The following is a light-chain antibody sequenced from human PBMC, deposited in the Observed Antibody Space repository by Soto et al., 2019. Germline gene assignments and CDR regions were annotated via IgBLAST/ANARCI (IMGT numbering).Light chain of an antibody. CDR2: EVS. CDR1: SSDVGGYNY. Sequence: QSALTQPPSASGSPGQSVTISCTGTSSDVGGYNYVSWYQQHPGKAPKLIVYEVSKRPSGVPDRFSGSKSGNTASLTVPGLQAEDEADYYCSSYAGSNTPFGGGTQLTVL. J-gene: IGLJ2*01. V-gene: IGLV2-8*01. CDR3: SSYAGSNTP.